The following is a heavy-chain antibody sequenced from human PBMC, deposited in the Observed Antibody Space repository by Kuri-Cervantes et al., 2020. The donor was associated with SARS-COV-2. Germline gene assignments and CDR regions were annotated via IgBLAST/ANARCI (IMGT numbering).Heavy chain of an antibody. J-gene: IGHJ6*02. CDR3: ASGYILTGYYMAHYYYYGMDV. CDR1: GYTFTSYD. D-gene: IGHD3-9*01. V-gene: IGHV1-8*01. Sequence: ASVKVSCKASGYTFTSYDINWVRQATGQGLEWIGWMNPNSGNTGYAQKFQGRVAMTRNTSISTAYMELSSLRSEDTAVYYCASGYILTGYYMAHYYYYGMDVWGQGTTVTVSS. CDR2: MNPNSGNT.